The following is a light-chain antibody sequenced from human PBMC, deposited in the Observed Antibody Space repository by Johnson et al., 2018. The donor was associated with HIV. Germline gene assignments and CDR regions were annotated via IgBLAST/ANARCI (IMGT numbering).Light chain of an antibody. V-gene: IGLV1-51*02. Sequence: QSVLTQPPSVSAAPGQKVTISCSGSSSNTGRNYVSWYQQLPGTAPKVLIYENNKRPSGIPDRFSGSKSGTSATLGITGLQTGDEADYYCGTWDSSLSAGVFGTVTKVTVL. J-gene: IGLJ1*01. CDR1: SSNTGRNY. CDR3: GTWDSSLSAGV. CDR2: ENN.